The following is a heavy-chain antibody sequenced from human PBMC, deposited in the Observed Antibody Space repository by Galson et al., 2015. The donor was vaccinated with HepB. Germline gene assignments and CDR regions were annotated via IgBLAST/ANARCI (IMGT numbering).Heavy chain of an antibody. CDR3: AGTYCAGDCHSESHYYYYAMAV. J-gene: IGHJ6*02. Sequence: SCKASRYIFTSYYLHWVRQAPGQGLEWMGVINPSGGTTTYAQKFQGRVTMTRDTSTGTVYMELSGLRSEDTAVFYCAGTYCAGDCHSESHYYYYAMAVWGQGTTVTVAS. CDR2: INPSGGTT. D-gene: IGHD2-21*02. CDR1: RYIFTSYY. V-gene: IGHV1-46*01.